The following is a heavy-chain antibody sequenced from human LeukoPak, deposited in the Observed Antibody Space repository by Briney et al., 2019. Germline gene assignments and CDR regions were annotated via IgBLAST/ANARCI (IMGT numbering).Heavy chain of an antibody. J-gene: IGHJ4*02. CDR1: GSTFSTYS. CDR2: ISASSSTI. D-gene: IGHD3-16*01. V-gene: IGHV3-48*01. Sequence: GGSLRLSCAASGSTFSTYSMNWVRQAPGKGLEWVSYISASSSTIYYADSMKGRFTISRDNAKNSLYLQMNSLRAEDTAVYYCARDLEGHYDYVWGSYRGGYFDYWGQGTLVTVSS. CDR3: ARDLEGHYDYVWGSYRGGYFDY.